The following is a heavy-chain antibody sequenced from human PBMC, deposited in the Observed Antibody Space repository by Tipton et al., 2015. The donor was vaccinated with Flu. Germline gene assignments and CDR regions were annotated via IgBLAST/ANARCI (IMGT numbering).Heavy chain of an antibody. CDR3: ARDKQQWLPDAFDI. D-gene: IGHD6-19*01. J-gene: IGHJ3*02. V-gene: IGHV3-33*01. CDR1: GFTFSSYG. CDR2: IWYDGSNK. Sequence: SLRLSCAASGFTFSSYGMHWVRQAPGKGLEWVAVIWYDGSNKYYADSVKGRFTISRDNSKNTLYLQMNSLRAEDTAVYYCARDKQQWLPDAFDIWGQGSMVTVSS.